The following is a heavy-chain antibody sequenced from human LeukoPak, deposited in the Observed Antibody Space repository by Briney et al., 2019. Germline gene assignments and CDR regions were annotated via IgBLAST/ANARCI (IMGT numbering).Heavy chain of an antibody. J-gene: IGHJ5*01. CDR2: ISGSGGNT. V-gene: IGHV3-23*01. CDR3: AKGALYDILTGYYNDWFDS. Sequence: GRSLRLSCAASGFTFSHYAMTWVRQAPGKGLEWVSGISGSGGNTYYADSVKGRFAISRDSSKNTLYLKMNSLRAEDTAVYYCAKGALYDILTGYYNDWFDSWGQGTLVTVSS. CDR1: GFTFSHYA. D-gene: IGHD3-9*01.